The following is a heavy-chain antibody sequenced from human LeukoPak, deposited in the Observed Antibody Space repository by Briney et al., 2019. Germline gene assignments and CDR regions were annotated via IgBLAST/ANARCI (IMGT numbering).Heavy chain of an antibody. CDR3: AREKCSGGTCCSTVDY. D-gene: IGHD2-15*01. CDR1: GFTFSSCA. CDR2: ISDDGSKK. Sequence: GGTLRLSCAVSGFTFSSCAMYWVRHAPARGLEWVALISDDGSKKYYIDSMGRFTISRDNSKNTVYLQMDSLRVEDTAMYYCAREKCSGGTCCSTVDYWGQGTLVTVSS. J-gene: IGHJ4*02. V-gene: IGHV3-30-3*01.